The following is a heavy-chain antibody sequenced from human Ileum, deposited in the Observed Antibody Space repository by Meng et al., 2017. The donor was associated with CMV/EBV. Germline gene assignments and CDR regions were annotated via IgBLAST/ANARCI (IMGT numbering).Heavy chain of an antibody. J-gene: IGHJ4*02. V-gene: IGHV4-34*01. Sequence: QVPLQEWGAGLWKPSETLALTSAVYGGSFSVYYWSWIRQPPEKGLEWIGEINHSGSTNYNPSLKSQVTISVDTSKNQFSLKLSSVTAADTAVYYCARGPVRLFLGYWGQGTLVTVSS. CDR1: GGSFSVYY. CDR3: ARGPVRLFLGY. CDR2: INHSGST. D-gene: IGHD3-22*01.